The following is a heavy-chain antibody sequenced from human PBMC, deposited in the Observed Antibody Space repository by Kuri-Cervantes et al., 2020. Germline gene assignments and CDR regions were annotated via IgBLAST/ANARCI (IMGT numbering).Heavy chain of an antibody. J-gene: IGHJ3*01. CDR2: IWYDGSNK. V-gene: IGHV3-33*06. CDR3: AKGVVYASSSDAFDF. CDR1: GFTFSSYG. Sequence: GGSLRLSCAASGFTFSSYGMHWVRQAPGKGLEWVAVIWYDGSNKYYADSVKGRFTTSRDNSKNTLYLQMNSLRAEDTAVYYCAKGVVYASSSDAFDFWGQGTMVTVSS. D-gene: IGHD6-6*01.